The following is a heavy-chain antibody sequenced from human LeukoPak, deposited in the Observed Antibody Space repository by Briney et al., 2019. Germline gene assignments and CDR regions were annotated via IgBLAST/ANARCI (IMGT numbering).Heavy chain of an antibody. CDR3: ARDMVRIYGLDV. Sequence: AGGSLRLSCTTSGFTFSSYEMNWVRQAPGKGLEWISYITSAGGTKYYADSVKGRFTISRDNAMNSLYLQMNSLTAEDTAVYYCARDMVRIYGLDVWGQGTTVTVSS. J-gene: IGHJ6*02. D-gene: IGHD3-10*01. CDR1: GFTFSSYE. CDR2: ITSAGGTK. V-gene: IGHV3-48*03.